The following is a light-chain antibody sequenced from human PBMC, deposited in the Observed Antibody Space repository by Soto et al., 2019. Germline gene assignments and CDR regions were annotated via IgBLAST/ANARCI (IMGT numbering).Light chain of an antibody. CDR2: WAS. J-gene: IGKJ4*01. V-gene: IGKV4-1*01. CDR3: QQYYSTPLT. Sequence: DIVMTQSPDSLAVSLGERATIRCKSSQSVLFDSDNKNYLSWYQQKPGQPPKLLIYWASIRDSGVPDRFSGSASWTDFTLTISSLQAEDVAFYYCQQYYSTPLTFGGGTKVEI. CDR1: QSVLFDSDNKNY.